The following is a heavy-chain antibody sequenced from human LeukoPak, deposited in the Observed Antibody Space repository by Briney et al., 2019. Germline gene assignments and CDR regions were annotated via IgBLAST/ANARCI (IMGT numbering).Heavy chain of an antibody. CDR1: GGSISSYY. V-gene: IGHV4-59*01. CDR3: ARMSGNWFDP. J-gene: IGHJ5*02. Sequence: SETLSLTCTVSGGSISSYYWSWIRQPPGKGLEWIGYIYYSGSTNYNPSLKSRVTISVDTSKNQFSLKLSSVTAADTAVYYCARMSGNWFDPWGQGTLVTVSS. CDR2: IYYSGST.